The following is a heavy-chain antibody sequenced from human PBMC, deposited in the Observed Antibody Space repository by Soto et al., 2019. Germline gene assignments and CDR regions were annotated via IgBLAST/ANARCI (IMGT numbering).Heavy chain of an antibody. CDR1: GYTFTSYD. V-gene: IGHV1-8*01. CDR2: MNPNSGNT. D-gene: IGHD3-10*01. J-gene: IGHJ6*02. CDR3: ASRGVKNYYYYGMDV. Sequence: ASVKVSCNASGYTFTSYDINWVRQATGQGLEWMGWMNPNSGNTGYAQKFQGRVTMTRNTSISTAYMELSSLRSEDTAVYYCASRGVKNYYYYGMDVWGQGTTVTVSS.